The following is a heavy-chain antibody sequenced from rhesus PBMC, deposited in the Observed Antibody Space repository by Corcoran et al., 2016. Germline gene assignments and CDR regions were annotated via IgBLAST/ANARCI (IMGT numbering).Heavy chain of an antibody. Sequence: EVQLVESGGGLVQPGGALRLSCGASGFTFGYYGMPWVGQAPGMGLEWVSFISYPGKTIYYADSVKGRFTVSRDNAKNSLSLQMSSLRAEDTAVYYCTRGPGLYWYFDLWGPGTPITISS. V-gene: IGHV3-7*01. CDR1: GFTFGYYG. D-gene: IGHD1-38*01. CDR3: TRGPGLYWYFDL. CDR2: ISYPGKTI. J-gene: IGHJ2*01.